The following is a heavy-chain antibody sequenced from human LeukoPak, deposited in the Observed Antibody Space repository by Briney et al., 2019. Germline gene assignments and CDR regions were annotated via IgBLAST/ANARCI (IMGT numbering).Heavy chain of an antibody. CDR3: ARGSPPRRNYDSRGYYSYYFDY. CDR2: ISAYNGNT. V-gene: IGHV1-18*04. J-gene: IGHJ4*02. CDR1: GYTFTSYY. Sequence: ASVKVSCNASGYTFTSYYMHWVRQAPGQGLEWMGWISAYNGNTHYAQKLQGRVTMTTDTSTSTVYMELRSLRSDDTAVYYCARGSPPRRNYDSRGYYSYYFDYWGQGTLVTVSS. D-gene: IGHD3-22*01.